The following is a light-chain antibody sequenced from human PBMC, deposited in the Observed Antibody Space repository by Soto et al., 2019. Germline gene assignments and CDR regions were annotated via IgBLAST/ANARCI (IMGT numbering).Light chain of an antibody. CDR2: GAS. V-gene: IGKV3-20*01. J-gene: IGKJ2*01. CDR3: QQYGSSAPYT. Sequence: EIVLTQSPGTLSLSPGERATLSCRASQSVGSNYLAWYQQKPGQAPRLLIYGASTMASGIADRFSGSGSGTDFTLTISRLEPEDFAVYCCQQYGSSAPYTFGQGTKLEIK. CDR1: QSVGSNY.